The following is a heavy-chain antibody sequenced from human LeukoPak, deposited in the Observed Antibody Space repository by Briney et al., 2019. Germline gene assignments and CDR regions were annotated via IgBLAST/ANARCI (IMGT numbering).Heavy chain of an antibody. J-gene: IGHJ3*02. CDR2: IIPIFGTA. CDR1: GGTFSSYA. V-gene: IGHV1-69*13. D-gene: IGHD6-13*01. Sequence: SVKVSCKASGGTFSSYAISWVRQAPGQGLEWMGGIIPIFGTANYAQKFQGRVTITADESTSTAYMELSSLRSEDTAVYYCAGDGLAAAAGSDDAFDIWGQGTMVTVSS. CDR3: AGDGLAAAAGSDDAFDI.